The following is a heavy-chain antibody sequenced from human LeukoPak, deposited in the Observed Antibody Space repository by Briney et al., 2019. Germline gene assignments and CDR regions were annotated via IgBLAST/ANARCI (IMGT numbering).Heavy chain of an antibody. CDR3: ARYYDGSYAFDI. CDR2: IYYSGST. D-gene: IGHD3-22*01. Sequence: SETLSLTCTVPGGSISSYYWSWIRQPPGKGLEWIGYIYYSGSTNYNPSLKSRVTISVDTSKNQFSLKLSSVTAADTAVYYCARYYDGSYAFDIWGQGTMVTVSS. V-gene: IGHV4-59*08. J-gene: IGHJ3*02. CDR1: GGSISSYY.